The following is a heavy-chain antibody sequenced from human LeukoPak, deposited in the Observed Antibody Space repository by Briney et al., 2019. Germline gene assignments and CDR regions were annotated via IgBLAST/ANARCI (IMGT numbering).Heavy chain of an antibody. CDR2: IYYSGST. Sequence: SETLSLTCTVSGGSISSYYWSWIRQPPGKGLEWIGYIYYSGSTDYNPSLKSRVTISVDTSKNQFSLKLSSVTAADTAVYYCARRRGYSFDYWGQGTLVTVSS. CDR3: ARRRGYSFDY. D-gene: IGHD5-18*01. J-gene: IGHJ4*02. V-gene: IGHV4-59*08. CDR1: GGSISSYY.